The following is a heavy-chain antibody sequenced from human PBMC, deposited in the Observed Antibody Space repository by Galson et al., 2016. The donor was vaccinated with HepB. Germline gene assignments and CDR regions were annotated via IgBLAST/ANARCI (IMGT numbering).Heavy chain of an antibody. Sequence: SLRLSCAASGFTFSSYSMSWVRQAPGKGLEWVSYISSSSYTTHYADSVKGRFIISRDNARNSLYLQMNSLRHEDTGVYYCARESSITFVTYYYGMDVWGQGTTVTVSS. J-gene: IGHJ6*02. V-gene: IGHV3-48*02. CDR1: GFTFSSYS. CDR2: ISSSSYTT. D-gene: IGHD3-16*01. CDR3: ARESSITFVTYYYGMDV.